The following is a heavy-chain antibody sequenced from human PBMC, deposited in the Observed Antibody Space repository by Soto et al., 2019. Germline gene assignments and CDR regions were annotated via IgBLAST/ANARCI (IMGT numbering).Heavy chain of an antibody. Sequence: EVQLVESGGGLVQPGGSLRLSCAASGFTFSSYWMHWVRQAPGKGLVWVSRINSDGSSTSYADSVKGRFTISRDNDKNTLYLQMNSLRAEDTAVYYCARDGRGVVVVAAAYYMDVWGKGTTVTVSS. V-gene: IGHV3-74*01. CDR2: INSDGSST. CDR3: ARDGRGVVVVAAAYYMDV. J-gene: IGHJ6*03. CDR1: GFTFSSYW. D-gene: IGHD2-15*01.